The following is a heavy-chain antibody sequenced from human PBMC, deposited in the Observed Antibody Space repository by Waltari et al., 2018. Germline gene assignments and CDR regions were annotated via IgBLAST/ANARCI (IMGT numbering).Heavy chain of an antibody. V-gene: IGHV4-39*01. CDR3: ARHQDWVVVSATWFDP. Sequence: QLRLQESGPGLVKPSDTLSLTCTVSGGSLSSTNYYWGWIRQPPGKGLEWIGRIYYSGNTYYNPSLKSRVTMSADTSKNQFSLKLSSVTAADTAVYYCARHQDWVVVSATWFDPWGQGTLVTVSS. J-gene: IGHJ5*02. D-gene: IGHD2-21*02. CDR2: IYYSGNT. CDR1: GGSLSSTNYY.